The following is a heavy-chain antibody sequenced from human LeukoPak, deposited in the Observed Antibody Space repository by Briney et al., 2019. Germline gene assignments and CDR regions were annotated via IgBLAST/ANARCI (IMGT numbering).Heavy chain of an antibody. V-gene: IGHV4-39*07. CDR3: ARVSRVLRYSDRVPGAFDI. CDR2: IYYSGST. J-gene: IGHJ3*02. Sequence: SETLSLTCTVSGGSISSSSYYWGWIRQPPGKGLEWIGSIYYSGSTYYNPSLKSRVTISVDTSKNQFSLKLSSVTAADTAVYYCARVSRVLRYSDRVPGAFDIRGQGTMVTVSS. D-gene: IGHD3-9*01. CDR1: GGSISSSSYY.